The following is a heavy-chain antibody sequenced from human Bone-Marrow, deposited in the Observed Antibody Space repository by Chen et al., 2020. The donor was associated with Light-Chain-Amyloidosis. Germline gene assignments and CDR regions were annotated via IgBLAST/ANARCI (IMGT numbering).Heavy chain of an antibody. CDR3: ARDLPKSHVSIFGAPRANWLDP. V-gene: IGHV4-34*01. CDR2: ISQSGST. J-gene: IGHJ5*02. Sequence: QVQLQQWGAGLLKPSETLSLTCGVNGGSLRGYYWSWIRQPPGKGLEWIGEISQSGSTYYNPTLRSRVAISVDTSRNQFSLKLTSVTAADTAVYYCARDLPKSHVSIFGAPRANWLDPWGQGILVTVSS. D-gene: IGHD3-3*02. CDR1: GGSLRGYY.